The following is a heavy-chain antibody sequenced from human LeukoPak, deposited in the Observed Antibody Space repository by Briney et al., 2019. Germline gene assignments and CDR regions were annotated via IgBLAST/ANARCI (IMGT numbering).Heavy chain of an antibody. CDR1: GGSISSSSYY. V-gene: IGHV4-39*01. CDR3: AGGRRETLPTVATRGDR. Sequence: KTSETLSLTCTVSGGSISSSSYYWGWIRQPPGKGLEWIGSIYYSGSTYYNPSLKSRVTVSVDTSKNQFSLKLSSVTAADTAVYYCAGGRRETLPTVATRGDRWGQGTLVTVSS. CDR2: IYYSGST. J-gene: IGHJ4*02. D-gene: IGHD4-11*01.